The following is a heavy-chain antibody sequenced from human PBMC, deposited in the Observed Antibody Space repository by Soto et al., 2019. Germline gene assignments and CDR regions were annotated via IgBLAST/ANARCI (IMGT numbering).Heavy chain of an antibody. CDR1: GGSIPTGGSY. D-gene: IGHD2-2*02. Sequence: PSETLSLTCTVSGGSIPTGGSYWSWIRQHPGKGLEWIGNIYHSGNTYYNPSLKSRLTISVDTSKNHFSLMVDSVTAADTAVYYCARARFQVLYGKPYFDSWGQGTLVTVSS. CDR3: ARARFQVLYGKPYFDS. CDR2: IYHSGNT. V-gene: IGHV4-31*03. J-gene: IGHJ4*02.